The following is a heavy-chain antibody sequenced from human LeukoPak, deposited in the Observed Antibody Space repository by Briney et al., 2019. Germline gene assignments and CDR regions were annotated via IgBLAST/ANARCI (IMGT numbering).Heavy chain of an antibody. CDR2: MNPNSGNT. CDR3: VRDRDCSDNSCYRRVFDY. CDR1: GYTFSSFD. Sequence: RASVKVSCKASGYTFSSFDINWVRQATGQGLEWMGWMNPNSGNTGYAQKFQGRVTMTRNTAISTAYMELSSLRSEDTAVYYCVRDRDCSDNSCYRRVFDYWGQGTLVTVSS. J-gene: IGHJ4*02. V-gene: IGHV1-8*01. D-gene: IGHD2-15*01.